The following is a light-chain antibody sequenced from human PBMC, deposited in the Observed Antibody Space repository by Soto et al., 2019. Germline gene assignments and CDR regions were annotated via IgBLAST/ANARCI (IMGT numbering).Light chain of an antibody. CDR2: KGT. V-gene: IGLV2-23*01. J-gene: IGLJ1*01. CDR1: SSDVGAYNS. CDR3: CSSASESTYV. Sequence: QSALAQLASVSGSPGQSITISCPGTSSDVGAYNSVSWYQQHPHKAPQVIIYKGTQRPSGVSNRCSGSTSGNAASLTISGLQDDDDADYCCCSSASESTYVFGSRTKVTVL.